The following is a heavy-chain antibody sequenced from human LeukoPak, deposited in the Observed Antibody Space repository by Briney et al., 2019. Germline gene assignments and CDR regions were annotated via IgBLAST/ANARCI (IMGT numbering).Heavy chain of an antibody. V-gene: IGHV3-9*01. CDR2: ISYTSETK. Sequence: GGSLRLSCVVSGSIFSSYGMHWIRQAPGKGLEWVSGISYTSETKGYVDSVKGRFTISRDNSKNSLYLQMNSLRAEDTALYYCAKDRGGSSQLGDAFDVWGHGTMVTVSS. CDR3: AKDRGGSSQLGDAFDV. D-gene: IGHD2-15*01. CDR1: GSIFSSYG. J-gene: IGHJ3*01.